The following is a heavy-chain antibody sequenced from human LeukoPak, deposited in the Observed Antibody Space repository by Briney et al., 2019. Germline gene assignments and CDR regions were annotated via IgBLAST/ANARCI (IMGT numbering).Heavy chain of an antibody. D-gene: IGHD2-15*01. CDR1: GFTFSSYS. CDR3: ARDPKSVGGSWVDY. Sequence: GGSLRLSCAASGFTFSSYSMNWVRQALGKGLEWVSSISSSSSYIYYADSVKGRFTISRDNAKNSLYLQMNSLRAEDTAVYYCARDPKSVGGSWVDYWGQGTLVTVSS. V-gene: IGHV3-21*01. J-gene: IGHJ4*02. CDR2: ISSSSSYI.